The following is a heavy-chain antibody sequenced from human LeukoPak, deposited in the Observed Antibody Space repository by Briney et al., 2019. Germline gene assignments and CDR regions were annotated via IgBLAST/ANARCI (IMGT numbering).Heavy chain of an antibody. CDR2: IRQDGSDK. CDR1: GFTFSSNW. D-gene: IGHD2-15*01. CDR3: ARDRDCGDGGCYPHFDY. J-gene: IGHJ4*02. Sequence: GGSLRLSCAASGFTFSSNWMSWVREAPGKGQERVANIRQDGSDKYYMDSVKGRFTISRDNAKNSLSLQMNSLRVEDTAVYYCARDRDCGDGGCYPHFDYWGQGVRVTVSS. V-gene: IGHV3-7*01.